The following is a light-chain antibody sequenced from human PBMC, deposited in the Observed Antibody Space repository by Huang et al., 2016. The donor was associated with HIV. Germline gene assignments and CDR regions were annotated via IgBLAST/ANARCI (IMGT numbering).Light chain of an antibody. CDR2: GAS. CDR3: QQYNKWPPYT. V-gene: IGKV3-15*01. J-gene: IGKJ2*01. CDR1: ESILRN. Sequence: VMTQSPATLSVSPGERATLSCRASESILRNLDWYQQRPGQPPRLLIYGASVRLPGIPDRFRGSGSGTEFSLNISSLQSEDFAVYYCQQYNKWPPYTYGQGTKLEIK.